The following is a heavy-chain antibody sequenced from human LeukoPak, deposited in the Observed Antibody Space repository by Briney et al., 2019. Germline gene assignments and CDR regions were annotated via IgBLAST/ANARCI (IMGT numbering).Heavy chain of an antibody. J-gene: IGHJ4*02. CDR2: ISGRGGST. CDR3: AKEVCSSTSCYYDY. D-gene: IGHD2-2*01. V-gene: IGHV3-23*01. CDR1: GFTFSSYA. Sequence: GGSLRLSCAASGFTFSSYAMSWVRQAPGKGLEWVSAISGRGGSTYYADSVKGRFTISRDNSKNTLYLQMNSLRAEDTAVYYCAKEVCSSTSCYYDYWGQGTLVTVSS.